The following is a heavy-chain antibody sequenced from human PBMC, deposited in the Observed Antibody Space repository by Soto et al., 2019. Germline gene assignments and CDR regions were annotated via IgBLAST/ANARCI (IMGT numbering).Heavy chain of an antibody. CDR3: ARVFSGQLLYGDWFDP. D-gene: IGHD2-2*02. J-gene: IGHJ5*02. V-gene: IGHV1-18*04. Sequence: ASVKVSCKASGYTFTSYGISWVRQAPGQGLEWMGWISAYNGNTNYAQKLQGRVTMTTDTSTSTAYMELRSLRSDDTAVYYCARVFSGQLLYGDWFDPWGQGTLVTVSP. CDR1: GYTFTSYG. CDR2: ISAYNGNT.